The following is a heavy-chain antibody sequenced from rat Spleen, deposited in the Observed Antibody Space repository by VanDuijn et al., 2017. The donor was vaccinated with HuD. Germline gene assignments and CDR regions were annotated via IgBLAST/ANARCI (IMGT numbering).Heavy chain of an antibody. V-gene: IGHV5-25*01. CDR1: GFTFSSFP. D-gene: IGHD1-11*01. CDR3: ARLKGTYYYVMDA. J-gene: IGHJ4*01. CDR2: INSGGDVT. Sequence: EVQLVGSGGGLVQPGRSLKLSCAASGFTFSSFPMAWVRQAPKKGLEWVASINSGGDVTYYPNSVKGRFTISRDNAKSTLYLQMDSLRSEDTASYYCARLKGTYYYVMDAWGQGASVTVSS.